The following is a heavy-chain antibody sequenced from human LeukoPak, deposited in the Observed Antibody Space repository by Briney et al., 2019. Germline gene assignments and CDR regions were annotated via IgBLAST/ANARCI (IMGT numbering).Heavy chain of an antibody. J-gene: IGHJ4*02. CDR1: GFTFSSFA. CDR3: ANLDMFPNYDSSGLRLY. CDR2: ISGSGTST. Sequence: GGSLRLSCAASGFTFSSFATSWVRQAPGTGLEWVSAISGSGTSTYYADSVKGRFTISRDNSRNTLYLQMNSLRAEDTAVYYCANLDMFPNYDSSGLRLYWGQGTLVTVSS. D-gene: IGHD3-22*01. V-gene: IGHV3-23*01.